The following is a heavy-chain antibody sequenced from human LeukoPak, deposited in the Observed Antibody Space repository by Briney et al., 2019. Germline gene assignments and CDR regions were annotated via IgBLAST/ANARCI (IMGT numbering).Heavy chain of an antibody. CDR1: GFTFSSYS. CDR3: ARDPSYSSSWCGDAFDI. V-gene: IGHV3-21*01. J-gene: IGHJ3*02. CDR2: ISSISSYI. Sequence: PGGSLRLSCAASGFTFSSYSMNWVRQAPGKGLEWVSSISSISSYIYYADSVKGRFTISRDNAKNSLYLQMNSLRAEDTAVYYCARDPSYSSSWCGDAFDIWGQGTMVTVSS. D-gene: IGHD6-13*01.